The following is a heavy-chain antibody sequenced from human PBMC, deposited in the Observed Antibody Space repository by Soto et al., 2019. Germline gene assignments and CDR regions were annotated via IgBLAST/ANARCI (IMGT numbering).Heavy chain of an antibody. CDR3: ARLGGYSSSWCSL. CDR1: GGSISSSSYY. V-gene: IGHV4-39*01. CDR2: IYYSGST. J-gene: IGHJ4*02. D-gene: IGHD6-13*01. Sequence: QLQLQESGPGLVKPSETLSLTCTVSGGSISSSSYYWGWIRQPPGKGLEWIGSIYYSGSTYYNPSLKSRVTISVDTSTNQFALKLSSVTAADTAVYYCARLGGYSSSWCSLGGQGTLVTVSS.